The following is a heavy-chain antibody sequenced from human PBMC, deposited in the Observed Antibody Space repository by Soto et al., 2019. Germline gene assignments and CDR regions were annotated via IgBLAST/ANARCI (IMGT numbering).Heavy chain of an antibody. CDR3: ASDSGGYYYGMDV. CDR2: INHSGRT. CDR1: GGSFSNYY. J-gene: IGHJ6*02. Sequence: QVQPQQWGAGLLKPSETLSLTCGVYGGSFSNYYWTWIRQPPGKGLEWIGEINHSGRTNYNPSLQSRVTISLDTSKNQFSLKVRSLTAADTAVYYCASDSGGYYYGMDVWGQGTTVTVSS. V-gene: IGHV4-34*02. D-gene: IGHD2-15*01.